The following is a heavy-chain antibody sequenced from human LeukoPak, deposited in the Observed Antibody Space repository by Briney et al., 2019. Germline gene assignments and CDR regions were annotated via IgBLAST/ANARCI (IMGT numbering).Heavy chain of an antibody. CDR1: GFVFSNYC. CDR3: ARRKEVQTTFDY. J-gene: IGHJ4*02. V-gene: IGHV3-7*01. CDR2: IKEDGGET. Sequence: GGSLRLSCVASGFVFSNYCMGWVRQAPGKGLEWVADIKEDGGETYYADSVKGRFTISRDNAKNSLDLQMNSLRDEDTAVYYCARRKEVQTTFDYWGQGTLVTVSS. D-gene: IGHD4/OR15-4a*01.